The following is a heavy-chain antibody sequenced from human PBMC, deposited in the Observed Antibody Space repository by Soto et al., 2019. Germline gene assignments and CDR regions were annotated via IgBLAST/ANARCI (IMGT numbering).Heavy chain of an antibody. CDR1: GFTFSSYS. CDR2: ISSSSSYI. V-gene: IGHV3-21*01. CDR3: ARDRRHYDYIWGSYRPSNDYFDY. D-gene: IGHD3-16*01. J-gene: IGHJ4*02. Sequence: PGGSLRLSCAASGFTFSSYSMNWVRQAPGKGLEWVSSISSSSSYIYYADSVKGRFTISRDNAKNSLYLQMNSLRAEDTAVYYCARDRRHYDYIWGSYRPSNDYFDYWGQGTLVTVSS.